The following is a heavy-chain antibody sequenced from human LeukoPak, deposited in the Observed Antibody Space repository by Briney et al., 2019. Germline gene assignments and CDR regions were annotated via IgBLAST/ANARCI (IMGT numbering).Heavy chain of an antibody. J-gene: IGHJ5*01. V-gene: IGHV3-7*01. Sequence: PGGSLRLSCAASGFRFGSFWMTWIRQAPGKGLEWVGHIKEDGSQTNYIDSVTGRFTISRDNAKDSLYLQMDSLRAEDTALYYCASERPSSSWYDFWGQGTLVTVSS. CDR3: ASERPSSSWYDF. CDR1: GFRFGSFW. CDR2: IKEDGSQT. D-gene: IGHD6-13*01.